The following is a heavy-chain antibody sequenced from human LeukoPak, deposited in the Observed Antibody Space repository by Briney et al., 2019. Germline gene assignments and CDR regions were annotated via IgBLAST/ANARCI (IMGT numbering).Heavy chain of an antibody. Sequence: SETLSLTCTVSGGSISSYYWSWIRQPPGKGLEWIGYIYYSGSTNYNPSLKSRVTISVDTSKSQFSLKLSSVTAADTAVYYCARGRGAELDYWGQGTLVTVSS. CDR1: GGSISSYY. D-gene: IGHD3-10*01. J-gene: IGHJ4*02. CDR2: IYYSGST. CDR3: ARGRGAELDY. V-gene: IGHV4-59*08.